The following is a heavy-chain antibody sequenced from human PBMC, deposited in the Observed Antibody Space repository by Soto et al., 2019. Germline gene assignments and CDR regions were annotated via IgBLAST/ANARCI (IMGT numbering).Heavy chain of an antibody. Sequence: QVQLVQSGAEVKKPGASVRVSCTASGYTFTHHDVNWVRQAPGQGPEWMGWMNPKSGETGYAQILHGSGKMTSHTYISTAYMELSRLRSGATAIYFCSRGIVVGSTRAFDVWGQGTKVTVSS. D-gene: IGHD1-26*01. CDR2: MNPKSGET. V-gene: IGHV1-8*01. J-gene: IGHJ3*01. CDR1: GYTFTHHD. CDR3: SRGIVVGSTRAFDV.